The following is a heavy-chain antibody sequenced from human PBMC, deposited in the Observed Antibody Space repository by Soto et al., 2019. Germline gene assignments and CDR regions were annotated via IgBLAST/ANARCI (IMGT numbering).Heavy chain of an antibody. CDR3: ARELTGAVDGWDY. CDR2: IKQDGSEK. D-gene: IGHD7-27*01. V-gene: IGHV3-7*01. CDR1: GFTFSSYW. Sequence: GGSLRLSCAASGFTFSSYWMSWVRQAPGKGLEWVANIKQDGSEKYYVDSVKGRFTISRDNAKNSLYLQMNSLRAEDTAVYYCARELTGAVDGWDYWGQGTLVIVSS. J-gene: IGHJ4*02.